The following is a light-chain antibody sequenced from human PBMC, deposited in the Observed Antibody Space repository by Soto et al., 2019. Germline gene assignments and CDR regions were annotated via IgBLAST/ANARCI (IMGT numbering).Light chain of an antibody. J-gene: IGLJ2*01. CDR2: EVS. CDR1: SSDVGTYNY. Sequence: QSVLTQPASVSGSPGQSITISCTGTSSDVGTYNYVSWYQQHPDKAPKLIIYEVSNRPSGVSNRFSGSKSGNTASLTISGLLAEDEADYYCCSYTISGTLVFGGGTKLTVL. CDR3: CSYTISGTLV. V-gene: IGLV2-14*01.